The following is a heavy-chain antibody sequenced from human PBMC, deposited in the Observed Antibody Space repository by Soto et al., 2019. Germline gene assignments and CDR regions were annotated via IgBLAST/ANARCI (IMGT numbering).Heavy chain of an antibody. V-gene: IGHV1-18*01. D-gene: IGHD5-12*01. J-gene: IGHJ5*02. CDR1: GYMFSSYG. Sequence: SVKVSCKASGYMFSSYGISWVRQAPGQGLEWMGWISAYNGNTNYAQKLQGRVTMTTDTSTDTTSMELRSLRSDDTAVYYCARDNKYSRYEYGSWFDTWGQGTLVTVSP. CDR2: ISAYNGNT. CDR3: ARDNKYSRYEYGSWFDT.